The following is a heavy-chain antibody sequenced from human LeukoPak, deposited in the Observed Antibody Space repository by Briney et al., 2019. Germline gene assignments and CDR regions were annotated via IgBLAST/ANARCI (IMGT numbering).Heavy chain of an antibody. Sequence: GASVKVSCKASGYTFTGYYMHWVRQAPGQGLEWMGRINPNSGGTNYAQKFQGRVTMTRDTSISTAYMELSRLRSDDTAVYCCARVAAAGTNYFDYWGQGTLVTVSS. J-gene: IGHJ4*02. CDR1: GYTFTGYY. CDR2: INPNSGGT. V-gene: IGHV1-2*06. D-gene: IGHD6-13*01. CDR3: ARVAAAGTNYFDY.